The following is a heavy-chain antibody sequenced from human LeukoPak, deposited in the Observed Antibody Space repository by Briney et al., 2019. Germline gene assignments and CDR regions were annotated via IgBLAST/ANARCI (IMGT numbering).Heavy chain of an antibody. CDR3: ARETYGDYGSVYYFDY. Sequence: GRSLRLSCAASGFTFSSYGMHWVRQAPGEGLEWVAVIWYDGSNKYYADSVKGRFTISRDNSKNTLYLQMNSLRAEDTAVYYCARETYGDYGSVYYFDYWGQGTLVTVSS. D-gene: IGHD4-17*01. V-gene: IGHV3-33*01. CDR2: IWYDGSNK. CDR1: GFTFSSYG. J-gene: IGHJ4*02.